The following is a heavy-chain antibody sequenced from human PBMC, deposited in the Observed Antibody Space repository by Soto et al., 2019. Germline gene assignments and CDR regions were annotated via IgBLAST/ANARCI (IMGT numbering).Heavy chain of an antibody. CDR2: INSGSSSI. D-gene: IGHD5-12*01. V-gene: IGHV3-48*02. CDR3: ARGRAGYGGNLDY. Sequence: EVQLVASGGGLVQPGVSLRLSCAASGFTFSYNSMNWVRQAPGTGLEWVSYINSGSSSIYYAYSVKGRFTISSDNAKKSLSLQMNSLRDEDTAVYFCARGRAGYGGNLDYWGQGTLVTVSS. J-gene: IGHJ4*02. CDR1: GFTFSYNS.